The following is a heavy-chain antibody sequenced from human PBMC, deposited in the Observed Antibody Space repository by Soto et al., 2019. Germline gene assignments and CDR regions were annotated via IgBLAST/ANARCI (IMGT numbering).Heavy chain of an antibody. CDR3: ASKAACGGDCYAFDS. D-gene: IGHD2-21*02. J-gene: IGHJ4*02. Sequence: QVYLVQSGAEVKKPGSSVKISCKASGGIFSSNTINWVRQAAGQGLEWMGGIIPLFGTANYAEKFQGRVTITADKSTTTEYMELTSLRSEDTAVYYCASKAACGGDCYAFDSWGQGTLVTVSS. CDR2: IIPLFGTA. CDR1: GGIFSSNT. V-gene: IGHV1-69*06.